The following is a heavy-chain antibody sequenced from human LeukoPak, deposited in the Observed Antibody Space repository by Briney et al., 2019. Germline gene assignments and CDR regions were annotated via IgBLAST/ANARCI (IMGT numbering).Heavy chain of an antibody. CDR1: GFTFSSYA. CDR3: AKVAYYYGSGSYYPSLDP. V-gene: IGHV3-23*01. J-gene: IGHJ5*02. CDR2: ISGSGGST. D-gene: IGHD3-10*01. Sequence: QPGGSLRLSCAASGFTFSSYAMSWVRQAPGKGLEWVSAISGSGGSTYYADSVKGRFTISRDNSKNTLYLQMNSLRAEDTAVYYCAKVAYYYGSGSYYPSLDPWGQGTLVTVSS.